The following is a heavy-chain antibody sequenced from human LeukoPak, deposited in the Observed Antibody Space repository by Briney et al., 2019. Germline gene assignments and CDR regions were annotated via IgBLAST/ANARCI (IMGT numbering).Heavy chain of an antibody. D-gene: IGHD4-17*01. Sequence: GGSLRLSCAASGFTFSSYAMSWVRQAPGRGLEWVSVIYRGGPTYYADSVKGRFTISRDNSKNTLYLQMNSLRAEDTAVYYCARDSYVDSEAVRWFDPWGQGTLVTVSS. V-gene: IGHV3-66*01. CDR1: GFTFSSYA. CDR3: ARDSYVDSEAVRWFDP. CDR2: IYRGGPT. J-gene: IGHJ5*02.